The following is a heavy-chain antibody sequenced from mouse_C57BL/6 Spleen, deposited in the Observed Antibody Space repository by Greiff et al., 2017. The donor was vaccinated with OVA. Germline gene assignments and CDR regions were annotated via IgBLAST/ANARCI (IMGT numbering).Heavy chain of an antibody. J-gene: IGHJ1*03. CDR3: TYYDGYFDV. Sequence: EVKVEESGGGLVQPGGSMKLSCVASGFTFSNYWMNWVRQSPEKGLEWVAQIRLKSDNYATHYAESVKGRFTISRDDSKSSVYLQMNNLRAEDTGIYYCTYYDGYFDVWGTGTTVTVSS. D-gene: IGHD2-4*01. CDR2: IRLKSDNYAT. V-gene: IGHV6-3*01. CDR1: GFTFSNYW.